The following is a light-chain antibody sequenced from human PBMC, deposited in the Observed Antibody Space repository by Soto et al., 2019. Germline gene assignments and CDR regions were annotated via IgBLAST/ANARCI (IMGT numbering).Light chain of an antibody. J-gene: IGLJ3*02. CDR3: AGWDETLSGV. Sequence: QSVLTQPPSVSGTPGQRVIISCSGGTSNIGTNYVYWFQHLPGTAPQLLIYRNDQRPSGVPERFSGSKSGTSASLAISGLRPEDEAHYYCAGWDETLSGVFGGGTKVTVL. CDR1: TSNIGTNY. V-gene: IGLV1-47*01. CDR2: RND.